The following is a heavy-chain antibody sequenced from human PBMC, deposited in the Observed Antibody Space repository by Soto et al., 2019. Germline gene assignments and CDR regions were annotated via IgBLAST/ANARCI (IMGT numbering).Heavy chain of an antibody. J-gene: IGHJ4*02. D-gene: IGHD2-8*02. Sequence: EVQLLESGGGLVQRGGSLRLSCAASKFTFSTYATTWVRQAPGKGLEWVSDISGSGDNTYYADSVKGRFTISRDNSKSTLYLQMNSLRAEDTAVYYCAKDMVHCTGTRCARYFEKWGRGTLVTVSS. CDR1: KFTFSTYA. V-gene: IGHV3-23*01. CDR2: ISGSGDNT. CDR3: AKDMVHCTGTRCARYFEK.